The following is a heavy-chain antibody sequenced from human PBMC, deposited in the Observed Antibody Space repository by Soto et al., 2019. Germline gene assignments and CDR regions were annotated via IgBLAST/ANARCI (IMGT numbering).Heavy chain of an antibody. D-gene: IGHD6-19*01. J-gene: IGHJ4*02. V-gene: IGHV3-23*01. CDR1: GFTFSSYA. Sequence: LRLSCAASGFTFSSYAMSWVRQASGKGLEWVSAISGSGGSTYYADSVKGRFTISRDNSKNTLYLQMNSLRAEDTAVYYCAKGRAGYSSGWYYWGQGTLVTVSS. CDR3: AKGRAGYSSGWYY. CDR2: ISGSGGST.